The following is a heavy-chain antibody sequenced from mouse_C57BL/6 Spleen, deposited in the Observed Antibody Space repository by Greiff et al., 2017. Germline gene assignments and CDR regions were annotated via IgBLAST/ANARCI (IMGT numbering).Heavy chain of an antibody. CDR3: AGLGHWYFDV. J-gene: IGHJ1*03. V-gene: IGHV14-3*01. CDR1: GFNIKNTY. D-gene: IGHD3-3*01. CDR2: IDPANGNT. Sequence: EVQLVESVAELVRPGASVKLSCTASGFNIKNTYMHWVKQTPEQGLEWIGRIDPANGNTKYAPRFQGKATITSDNSSNTAYLQLSSLTSEDTAIYYCAGLGHWYFDVWGTGTTVTVSS.